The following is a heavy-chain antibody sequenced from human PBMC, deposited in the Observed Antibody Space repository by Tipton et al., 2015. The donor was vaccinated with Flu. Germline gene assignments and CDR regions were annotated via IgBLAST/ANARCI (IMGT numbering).Heavy chain of an antibody. D-gene: IGHD2-15*01. Sequence: GSLRLSCAASGFNFSGYGMHWVRRAPGKGLEWLAFIRYDASKRYYADSVKGRFTISRDNSNNTLYLQMNSLRAEDTAVYYCAKDWRGYCSGGSCYSGWFDYWGQGTLVTVSS. CDR1: GFNFSGYG. CDR2: IRYDASKR. J-gene: IGHJ5*01. CDR3: AKDWRGYCSGGSCYSGWFDY. V-gene: IGHV3-30*02.